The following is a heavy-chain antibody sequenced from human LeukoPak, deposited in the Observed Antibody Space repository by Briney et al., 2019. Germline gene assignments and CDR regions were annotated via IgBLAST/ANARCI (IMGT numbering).Heavy chain of an antibody. CDR3: ARDLILRRIAVGEDAFDI. J-gene: IGHJ3*02. Sequence: GGSLRLSCAASGFTFSSYGMHWVRQAPGKGLEWVAGIWYDGSNKYYADSVKGRFTISRDNSKNTLYLQMNSLRAEDTAVYYCARDLILRRIAVGEDAFDIWGHGTMVTVSP. CDR1: GFTFSSYG. V-gene: IGHV3-33*01. CDR2: IWYDGSNK. D-gene: IGHD6-19*01.